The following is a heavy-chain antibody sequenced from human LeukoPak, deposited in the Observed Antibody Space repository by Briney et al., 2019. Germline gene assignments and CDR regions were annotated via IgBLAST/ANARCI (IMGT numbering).Heavy chain of an antibody. CDR3: ARGAPVIVVVVAATLDY. J-gene: IGHJ4*02. Sequence: GGSLRLSCAASVFTFSSYWMHWVRQAPGKGLVWVSRINSDGSSTSYADSVKGRFTISRDNAKNTLYLQMNSLRGEDTAVYYCARGAPVIVVVVAATLDYCGQGTLVTVSS. CDR2: INSDGSST. D-gene: IGHD2-15*01. CDR1: VFTFSSYW. V-gene: IGHV3-74*01.